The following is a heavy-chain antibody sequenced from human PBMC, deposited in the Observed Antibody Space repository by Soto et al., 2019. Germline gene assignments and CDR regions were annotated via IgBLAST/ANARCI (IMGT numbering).Heavy chain of an antibody. J-gene: IGHJ1*01. CDR2: VYNIGST. Sequence: SETLSLTCSFSCGSIISDYWTWIPQPPGKVLKWIGYVYNIGSTNYNPSLKSRVTISEDTSKSQFSLKVNSMTAADTAVYYCARYRREAVAGYTLDNWGQGMLVPLSP. V-gene: IGHV4-59*01. CDR1: CGSIISDY. CDR3: ARYRREAVAGYTLDN. D-gene: IGHD6-13*01.